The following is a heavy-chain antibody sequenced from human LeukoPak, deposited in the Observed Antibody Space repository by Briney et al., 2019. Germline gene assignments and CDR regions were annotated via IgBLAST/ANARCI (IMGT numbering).Heavy chain of an antibody. V-gene: IGHV1-2*02. D-gene: IGHD4/OR15-4a*01. CDR3: VPSANYYYFDY. CDR2: INPKSGGT. CDR1: GYTFTGYY. Sequence: APVKVSCKASGYTFTGYYMHWVRQAPGLGFEWMGWINPKSGGTSYPQKFQGRLTMTRDTSISTAYMELSRLRSDDTAVYYCVPSANYYYFDYWGQGTRVTVSS. J-gene: IGHJ4*02.